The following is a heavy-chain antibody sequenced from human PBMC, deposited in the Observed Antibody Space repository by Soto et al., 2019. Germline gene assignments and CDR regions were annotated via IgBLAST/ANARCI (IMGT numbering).Heavy chain of an antibody. Sequence: QMQLQESGPGLVKPSETLSLTCTVSGASITSSYWSWIRQSPGKGLEWIAYVYHTGATNYNPSLKSRVTISLDTSKSQVSLNLTSLSTADTAVYFCARGGNRYSNVASGVGGFDYWGQGSLVTVSS. CDR3: ARGGNRYSNVASGVGGFDY. V-gene: IGHV4-59*01. D-gene: IGHD4-4*01. CDR2: VYHTGAT. J-gene: IGHJ4*02. CDR1: GASITSSY.